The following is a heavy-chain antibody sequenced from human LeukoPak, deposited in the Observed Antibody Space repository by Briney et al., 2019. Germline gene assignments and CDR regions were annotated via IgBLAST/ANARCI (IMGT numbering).Heavy chain of an antibody. D-gene: IGHD1-7*01. CDR1: GFTFSSYA. V-gene: IGHV3-30-3*01. J-gene: IGHJ5*02. CDR3: ANFELATYGA. Sequence: GGSLRLFCAASGFTFSSYAMHWVRQAPGKGLEWVAVISYDGSNKYYADSVKGRFTISRDNSKNTLYLQMNSLRAEDTAVYYCANFELATYGAWGQGTLVTVSS. CDR2: ISYDGSNK.